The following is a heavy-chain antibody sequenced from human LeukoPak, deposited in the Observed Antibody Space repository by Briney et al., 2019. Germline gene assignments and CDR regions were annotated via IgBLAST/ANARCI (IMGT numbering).Heavy chain of an antibody. CDR3: ARDGYNPLFDY. V-gene: IGHV3-23*01. J-gene: IGHJ4*02. CDR1: KFTFSTNA. D-gene: IGHD5-24*01. CDR2: ISGSGGDT. Sequence: SGGSLRLSCAASKFTFSTNAMTWVRQAPGKGLEWVAAISGSGGDTYYADSVKGRFTISRDNAKNSLYLQMNSLRAEDTAVYYCARDGYNPLFDYWGQGTLVTVSS.